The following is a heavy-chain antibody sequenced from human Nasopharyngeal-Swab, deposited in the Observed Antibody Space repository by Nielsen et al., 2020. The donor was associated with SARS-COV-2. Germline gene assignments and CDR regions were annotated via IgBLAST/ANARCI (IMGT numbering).Heavy chain of an antibody. CDR3: AKMAGYSSSWYGSSLIDY. CDR2: ISYDGSNK. CDR1: GFTFSSYG. J-gene: IGHJ4*02. D-gene: IGHD6-13*01. V-gene: IGHV3-30*18. Sequence: GASLKICCAASGFTFSSYGMHWVRQAPGKGLGWVAVISYDGSNKYYADSVKGRFTISRDNSKNTLYLQMNSLRAEDTAVYYCAKMAGYSSSWYGSSLIDYWGQGTLVTVSS.